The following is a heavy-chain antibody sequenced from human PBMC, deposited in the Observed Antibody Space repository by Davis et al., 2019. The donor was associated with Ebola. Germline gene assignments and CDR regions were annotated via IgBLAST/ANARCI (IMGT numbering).Heavy chain of an antibody. CDR3: ARDRGAMVNPNWFDP. J-gene: IGHJ5*02. CDR2: ISAYNGNT. Sequence: ASVKVSCKASGYTFTSYGISWVRQAPGQGLEWMGWISAYNGNTNYAQKLQGRVTMTTDTSTSTAYMELRSLRSDDTAVYYCARDRGAMVNPNWFDPWGQGTLVTVSS. D-gene: IGHD5-18*01. CDR1: GYTFTSYG. V-gene: IGHV1-18*01.